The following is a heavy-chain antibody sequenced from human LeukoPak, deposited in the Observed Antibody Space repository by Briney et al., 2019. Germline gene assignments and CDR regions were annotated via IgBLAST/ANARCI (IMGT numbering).Heavy chain of an antibody. V-gene: IGHV3-66*01. D-gene: IGHD2/OR15-2a*01. Sequence: GGSLRLSCAASGFTVSSNYMSWVRQAPGKGLEWVSVIYSGGSTYYADSVKGRFTISRDNSKNTLYLQMNGLRAEDTAVYYCARDRRGSTSYWGQGTLVTVSS. CDR3: ARDRRGSTSY. J-gene: IGHJ4*02. CDR2: IYSGGST. CDR1: GFTVSSNY.